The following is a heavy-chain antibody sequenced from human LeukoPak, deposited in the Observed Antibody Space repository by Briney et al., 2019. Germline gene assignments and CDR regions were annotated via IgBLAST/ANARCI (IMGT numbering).Heavy chain of an antibody. Sequence: GGSLRLSCAASGFTFSSYSMNWVRQAPGKGLEWVSSISSRSGYIYYAESVKGRFTISRDNAKNSLYLQMNSLRAEDTAVYYCARAYGCSSTSCLKYFQHWGQGTLVTVSS. D-gene: IGHD2-2*01. V-gene: IGHV3-21*01. CDR1: GFTFSSYS. CDR2: ISSRSGYI. CDR3: ARAYGCSSTSCLKYFQH. J-gene: IGHJ1*01.